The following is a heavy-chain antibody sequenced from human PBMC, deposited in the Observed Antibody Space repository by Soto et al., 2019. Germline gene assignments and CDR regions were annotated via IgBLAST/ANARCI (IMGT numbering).Heavy chain of an antibody. CDR1: GYTFTGYY. CDR2: INPNSGGT. Sequence: ASVKVSCKASGYTFTGYYMHWVLQAPGQGLEWMGWINPNSGGTNYAQKFQGWVTMTRDTSISTAYMELSRLRSDDTAVYYCARAKKSIAAVFDYWGQGTLVTVSS. D-gene: IGHD6-13*01. CDR3: ARAKKSIAAVFDY. V-gene: IGHV1-2*04. J-gene: IGHJ4*02.